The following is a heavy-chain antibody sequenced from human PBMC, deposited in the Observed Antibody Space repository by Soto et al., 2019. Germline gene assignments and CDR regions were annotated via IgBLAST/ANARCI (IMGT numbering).Heavy chain of an antibody. CDR2: VSYDEITK. V-gene: IGHV3-30*18. CDR1: GFTFSSYG. Sequence: GGSLRLSCAASGFTFSSYGMNWVRQAPGKGLEWVAVVSYDEITKYYADSVKGRVTISRDNSKNTVYLQMNSLRPEDTAVYYCAKPLGLLRRAMAQGSDYWGQGTLVTVSS. CDR3: AKPLGLLRRAMAQGSDY. J-gene: IGHJ4*02. D-gene: IGHD5-18*01.